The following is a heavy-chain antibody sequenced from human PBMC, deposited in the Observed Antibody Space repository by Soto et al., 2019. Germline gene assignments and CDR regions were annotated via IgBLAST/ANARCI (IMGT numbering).Heavy chain of an antibody. J-gene: IGHJ4*02. CDR2: ISGSGGST. V-gene: IGHV3-23*01. Sequence: PGGSLRLSCAASGFTFSGYAMNCVRQAPGKGLEWVSAISGSGGSTYYADSVKGRFTISRDHSKNTLYLQMNSLRAEDTAVYYCAKDTEGYYWGQGTLVTVSS. CDR1: GFTFSGYA. D-gene: IGHD4-17*01. CDR3: AKDTEGYY.